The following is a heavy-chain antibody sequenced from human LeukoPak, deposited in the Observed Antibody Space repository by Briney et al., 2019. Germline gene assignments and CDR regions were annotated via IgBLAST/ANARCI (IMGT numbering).Heavy chain of an antibody. J-gene: IGHJ5*02. D-gene: IGHD2-2*01. Sequence: SETLSLTCAVSGGSISSYYWSWIRQPPGKGLEWIGYIYYTGFTNYNPSHKSRVTMSVDTSKNQLSLELTSVTAADTAMYFCARGTVVAPGSFDPWGQGTLVTVS. CDR2: IYYTGFT. V-gene: IGHV4-59*01. CDR1: GGSISSYY. CDR3: ARGTVVAPGSFDP.